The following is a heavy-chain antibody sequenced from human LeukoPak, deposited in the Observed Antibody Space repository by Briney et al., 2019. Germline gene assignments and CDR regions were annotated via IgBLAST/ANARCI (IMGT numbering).Heavy chain of an antibody. CDR2: IFYSGST. CDR1: GGSISSYY. CDR3: ARVGPNTRVDY. J-gene: IGHJ4*02. D-gene: IGHD3/OR15-3a*01. Sequence: PSETLSLTCTVSGGSISSYYWSWIRQPPGKGLEWVGYIFYSGSTNYNPSLKSRVTISVDTSKNQFSLKLSSVTAADAAVYYCARVGPNTRVDYWGQGTLVAVSS. V-gene: IGHV4-59*01.